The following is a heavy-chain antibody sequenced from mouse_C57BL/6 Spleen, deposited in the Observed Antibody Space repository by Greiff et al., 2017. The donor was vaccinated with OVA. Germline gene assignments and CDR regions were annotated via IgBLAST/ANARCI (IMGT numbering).Heavy chain of an antibody. V-gene: IGHV1-26*01. CDR1: GYTFTDYY. CDR2: INPNNGGT. Sequence: VQLQQSGPELVKPGASVKISCKASGYTFTDYYMNWVKQSHGKSLEWIGDINPNNGGTSYNQKFKGKATLTVDKSSSTAYMELRSLTSEDSAVYYCARGYGSSYYYWGQGTTLTVSS. J-gene: IGHJ2*01. D-gene: IGHD1-1*01. CDR3: ARGYGSSYYY.